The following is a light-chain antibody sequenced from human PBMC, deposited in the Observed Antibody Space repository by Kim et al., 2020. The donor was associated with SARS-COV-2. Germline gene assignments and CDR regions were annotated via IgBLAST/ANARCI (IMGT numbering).Light chain of an antibody. CDR2: DVS. Sequence: QSLTISCTATSSDVVGYNYVSWYQQHPGKAPKLMIYDVSNRPSGVSNRFSGSKSGNTASLTISGLQAEDEADYYCSSYTSSSTWVFGGGTQLTVL. CDR1: SSDVVGYNY. CDR3: SSYTSSSTWV. V-gene: IGLV2-14*03. J-gene: IGLJ3*02.